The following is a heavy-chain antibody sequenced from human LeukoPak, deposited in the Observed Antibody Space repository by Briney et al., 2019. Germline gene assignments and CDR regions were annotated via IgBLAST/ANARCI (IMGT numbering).Heavy chain of an antibody. CDR1: GFTFSNAW. J-gene: IGHJ4*02. CDR2: VKSKTVGETT. D-gene: IGHD2-21*02. CDR3: ATCNGDCYFNF. Sequence: GGSLRLSCAASGFTFSNAWMNWVRQAPGQGLEWVARVKSKTVGETTSYAAPVKGRFSISRDDSRDMLYLQMNSLETEDTAVYYCATCNGDCYFNFWGQGTLVTVSS. V-gene: IGHV3-15*01.